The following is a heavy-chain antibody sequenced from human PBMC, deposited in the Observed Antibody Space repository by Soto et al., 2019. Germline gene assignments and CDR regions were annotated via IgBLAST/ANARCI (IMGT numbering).Heavy chain of an antibody. V-gene: IGHV3-21*01. Sequence: GGSLRLSCAASGFTFSSYSMNWVRPAPGKGLEWVSSISSSSSYIYYADSVKGRFTISRDNAKNSLYRQMNSLRAEDTAVYYCVRDPDYDFWSGYLGYYYYGMDVWGQGTTVTVSS. CDR3: VRDPDYDFWSGYLGYYYYGMDV. CDR1: GFTFSSYS. CDR2: ISSSSSYI. J-gene: IGHJ6*02. D-gene: IGHD3-3*01.